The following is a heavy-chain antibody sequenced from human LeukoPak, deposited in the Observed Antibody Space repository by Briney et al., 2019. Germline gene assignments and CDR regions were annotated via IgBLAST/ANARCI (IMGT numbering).Heavy chain of an antibody. CDR1: GFTFSSYG. V-gene: IGHV3-33*06. D-gene: IGHD1-7*01. Sequence: GGSLRLSCAASGFTFSSYGMHWVRQAPGKGLEWVAVIWYNGSKNYYGDSVKGRFTISRDNSKNTLYLQMNTLRVEDTAIYYCAKGRDWNYVLDYWGQGTLVTVSS. CDR3: AKGRDWNYVLDY. J-gene: IGHJ4*02. CDR2: IWYNGSKN.